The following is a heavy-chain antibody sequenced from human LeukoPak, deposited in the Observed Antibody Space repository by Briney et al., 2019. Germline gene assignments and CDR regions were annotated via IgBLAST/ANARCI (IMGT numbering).Heavy chain of an antibody. V-gene: IGHV3-30*18. J-gene: IGHJ4*02. CDR2: ISYDGSNK. Sequence: GGSLRLSCAASGFTFSSYGMHWVRQAPGKGLEWVAVISYDGSNKYYADSVKGRFTISRDNSKNTLYLQMNSLRAEDTAVYYCAKSIEIYFDYWGQGTLVTVSS. CDR1: GFTFSSYG. CDR3: AKSIEIYFDY.